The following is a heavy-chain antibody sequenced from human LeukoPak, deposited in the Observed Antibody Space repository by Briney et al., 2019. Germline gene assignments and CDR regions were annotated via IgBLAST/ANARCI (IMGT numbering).Heavy chain of an antibody. CDR3: ARVGGDYGDYLGVLDY. CDR2: INWNGGTI. J-gene: IGHJ4*02. V-gene: IGHV3-20*04. D-gene: IGHD4-17*01. CDR1: GFTFDDYG. Sequence: PGGSLRLSCAASGFTFDDYGMNWVRQAPGKGLEWVSGINWNGGTIGYADSVKGRFTISRDNANNSLYLQMNSLRAEDTALYYCARVGGDYGDYLGVLDYWGQGTLVTVSS.